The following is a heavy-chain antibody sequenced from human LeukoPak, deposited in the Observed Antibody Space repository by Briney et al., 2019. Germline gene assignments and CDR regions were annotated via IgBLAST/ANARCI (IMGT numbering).Heavy chain of an antibody. V-gene: IGHV3-9*03. CDR3: AKDEFVASDFTGAFDI. J-gene: IGHJ3*02. D-gene: IGHD2-8*02. CDR1: GFTFDDYA. Sequence: GGSLRLSCAASGFTFDDYAMHRVRQAPGKGLEWVSGISWNGGSIGYADSVKGRFTISRDNAKNSLYLQMNSLRAEDMALHYCAKDEFVASDFTGAFDIWGQGTMVTVSS. CDR2: ISWNGGSI.